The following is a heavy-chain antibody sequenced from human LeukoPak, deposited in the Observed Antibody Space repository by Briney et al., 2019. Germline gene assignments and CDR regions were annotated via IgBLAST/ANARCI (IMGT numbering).Heavy chain of an antibody. CDR1: GFTFDDYT. J-gene: IGHJ6*02. Sequence: PGGSLRLSCAASGFTFDDYTMHWARQAPGKGLEWVSLISWDGGSTYYADSVKGRFTISRDNSKNSLYLQMNSLRTEDTALYYCAKEGGYYGMDVWGQGTTVTVSS. CDR3: AKEGGYYGMDV. V-gene: IGHV3-43*01. CDR2: ISWDGGST.